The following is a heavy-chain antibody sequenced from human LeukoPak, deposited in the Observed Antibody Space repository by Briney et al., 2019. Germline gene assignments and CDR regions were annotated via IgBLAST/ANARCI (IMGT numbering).Heavy chain of an antibody. CDR2: ISGSGGST. CDR1: GFTFSSYA. J-gene: IGHJ4*02. V-gene: IGHV3-23*01. CDR3: AKDPGMAVAGNFDY. Sequence: PGGSLRLSCAASGFTFSSYAMSGVRQAPGKGLEWVSAISGSGGSTYYADSVKGRFTISRDNSKNTLYLQMNSLRAEDTAVYYCAKDPGMAVAGNFDYWGQGTLVTVSS. D-gene: IGHD6-19*01.